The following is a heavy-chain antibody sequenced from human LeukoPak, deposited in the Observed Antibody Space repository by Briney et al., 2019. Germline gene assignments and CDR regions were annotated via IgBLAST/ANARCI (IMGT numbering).Heavy chain of an antibody. CDR3: ARDPPVCSTSCLDY. D-gene: IGHD2-2*01. Sequence: GGSLRHSCAASGFTISTNYMSWVRQAPGKGLEWVSVIHSGGSTYYADSVKGRFTISRDNSKNTLYLQMNSLRVEDTAVYYCARDPPVCSTSCLDYWGQGTLATVSS. V-gene: IGHV3-53*01. CDR2: IHSGGST. CDR1: GFTISTNY. J-gene: IGHJ4*02.